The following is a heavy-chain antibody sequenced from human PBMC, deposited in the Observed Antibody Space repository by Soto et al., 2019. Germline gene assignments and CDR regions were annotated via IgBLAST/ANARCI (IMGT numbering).Heavy chain of an antibody. CDR2: IYWDDDK. V-gene: IGHV2-5*02. D-gene: IGHD3-3*02. CDR3: ARNILVGCTGLLFDY. CDR1: GFSLSTSGVG. Sequence: QITLKESGPTLVKPTQTLTLTCTVSGFSLSTSGVGVGWIRQPPGKALNWLALIYWDDDKRYSPSRTSSLTITKDTSKNKVVLTMTNVDPADTATYYCARNILVGCTGLLFDYWGQGTLVTVSS. J-gene: IGHJ4*02.